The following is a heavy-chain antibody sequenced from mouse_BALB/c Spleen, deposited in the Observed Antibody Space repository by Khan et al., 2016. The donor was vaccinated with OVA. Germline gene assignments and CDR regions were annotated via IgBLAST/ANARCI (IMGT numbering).Heavy chain of an antibody. D-gene: IGHD1-1*01. CDR1: GYSITSNYA. CDR3: ARGNYYGYAMDY. Sequence: EVQLQESGPGLVKPSQSLSLTCTVTGYSITSNYAWNWIRHFPGNNLEWLGFISYSGSTSYNPSLKSRISITRDTSKNQFFLQLSSVTTEDTATYYCARGNYYGYAMDYWGQGTSVTVSS. J-gene: IGHJ4*01. V-gene: IGHV3-2*02. CDR2: ISYSGST.